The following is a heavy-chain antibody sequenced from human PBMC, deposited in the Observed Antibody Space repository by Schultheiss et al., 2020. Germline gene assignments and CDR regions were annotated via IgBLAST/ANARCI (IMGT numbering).Heavy chain of an antibody. V-gene: IGHV1-18*01. D-gene: IGHD6-19*01. J-gene: IGHJ4*02. Sequence: ASVKVSCKASGYTFTSYGISWVRQAPGQGLEWMGWISAYNGNTNYAQKFQGRVTITADESTSTAYMELSSLRSEDTAVYYCAREEDSSGWYENFDYWGQGTLVTVSS. CDR2: ISAYNGNT. CDR1: GYTFTSYG. CDR3: AREEDSSGWYENFDY.